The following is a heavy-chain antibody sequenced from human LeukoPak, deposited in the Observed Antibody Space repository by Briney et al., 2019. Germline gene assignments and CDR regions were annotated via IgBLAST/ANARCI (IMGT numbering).Heavy chain of an antibody. CDR3: ARKLWGPQDAFDI. CDR2: INPSGGST. J-gene: IGHJ3*02. Sequence: ASVKVSCKASGYTFTSYYMHWVRQAPGQGLEWMGIINPSGGSTSYAQKFQGRVTMTRDMSTSTVYMELSSLRCEDTAVYYCARKLWGPQDAFDIWGQGTMVTVSS. CDR1: GYTFTSYY. D-gene: IGHD5-18*01. V-gene: IGHV1-46*01.